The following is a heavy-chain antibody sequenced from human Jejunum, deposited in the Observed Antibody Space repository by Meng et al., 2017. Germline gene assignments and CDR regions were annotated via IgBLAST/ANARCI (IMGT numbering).Heavy chain of an antibody. CDR2: FSSTGGFS. D-gene: IGHD3-3*01. Sequence: GESLKISCAVSGFTLRNYDMTWVRQAPGKGLEWVSGFSSTGGFSYYADSVKGRFTISRDTSKNTLYLQMDGLRAEDTAVYYCAKDKGGWDRTAIFGVVPPDFDYWGQGALVTVSS. CDR1: GFTLRNYD. CDR3: AKDKGGWDRTAIFGVVPPDFDY. V-gene: IGHV3-23*01. J-gene: IGHJ4*02.